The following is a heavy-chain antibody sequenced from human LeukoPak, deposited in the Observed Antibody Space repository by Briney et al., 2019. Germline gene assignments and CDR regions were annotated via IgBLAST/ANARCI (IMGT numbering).Heavy chain of an antibody. D-gene: IGHD3-10*01. J-gene: IGHJ4*02. CDR2: INPNSGGT. V-gene: IGHV1-2*02. CDR1: GYTFTGYY. Sequence: ASVKVSCKASGYTFTGYYMHWVRQAPGQGLEWMGWINPNSGGTNYAQKFQGRVTMTRDTSISTAYMELGRLRSDDTAVYYCARSYYYGSGSVDYWGQGTLVTVSS. CDR3: ARSYYYGSGSVDY.